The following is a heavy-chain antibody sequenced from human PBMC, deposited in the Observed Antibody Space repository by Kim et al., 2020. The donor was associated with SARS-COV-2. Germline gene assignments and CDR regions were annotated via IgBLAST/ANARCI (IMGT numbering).Heavy chain of an antibody. Sequence: RFTISRDNSKNTLYLQMNSLRAEDTAVYYCAKDYGYGSGSYYNRGRYFDYWGQGTLVTVSS. D-gene: IGHD3-10*01. CDR3: AKDYGYGSGSYYNRGRYFDY. J-gene: IGHJ4*02. V-gene: IGHV3-30*02.